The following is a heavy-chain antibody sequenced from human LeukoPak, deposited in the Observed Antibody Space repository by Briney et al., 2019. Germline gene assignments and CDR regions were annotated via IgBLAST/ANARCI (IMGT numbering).Heavy chain of an antibody. CDR3: VRRPNGNYVDY. J-gene: IGHJ4*02. Sequence: GASVTVSCKASGYTFTSYGISWVRQAPGQGLEWMGWISAYNGNTNYAQKLQGRVSMTTDTSTSTAYMELRSLRSDDTAVYYCVRRPNGNYVDYWGQGTLVTVSS. CDR2: ISAYNGNT. D-gene: IGHD3-16*01. CDR1: GYTFTSYG. V-gene: IGHV1-18*01.